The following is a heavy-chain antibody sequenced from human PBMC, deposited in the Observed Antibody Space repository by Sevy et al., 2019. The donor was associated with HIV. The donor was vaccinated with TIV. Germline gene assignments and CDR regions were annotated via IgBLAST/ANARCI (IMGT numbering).Heavy chain of an antibody. V-gene: IGHV3-23*01. D-gene: IGHD2-8*01. CDR2: ISDTGTST. Sequence: GGSLRLSCAASGFTFRTFAMSWVRQAPGKGLQWVSSISDTGTSTYYADSVEGRFTISRDNSKKTLYLQMNSLRAEDTALYDCAKYAGYFPHFDYWGQGTLVTVSS. CDR3: AKYAGYFPHFDY. J-gene: IGHJ4*02. CDR1: GFTFRTFA.